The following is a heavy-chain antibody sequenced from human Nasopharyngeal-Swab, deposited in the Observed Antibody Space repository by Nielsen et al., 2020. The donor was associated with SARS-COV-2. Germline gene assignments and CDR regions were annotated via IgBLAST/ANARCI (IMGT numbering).Heavy chain of an antibody. CDR1: GFTFSSSA. D-gene: IGHD6-19*01. Sequence: GESLKISCAASGFTFSSSAISWVRQAPGMGLEWVSVIGAAGNTIYADSVKGRFTISRDNSKNTLYLQMNSLRAEDTAVYYCAKGPGSAVAGATFDYWGQGTLVTVSS. CDR3: AKGPGSAVAGATFDY. CDR2: IGAAGNT. J-gene: IGHJ4*02. V-gene: IGHV3-23*01.